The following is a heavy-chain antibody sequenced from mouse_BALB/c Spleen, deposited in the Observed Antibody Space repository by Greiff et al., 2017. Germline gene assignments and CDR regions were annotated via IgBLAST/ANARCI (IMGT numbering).Heavy chain of an antibody. CDR2: ISSGGSYT. D-gene: IGHD2-4*01. J-gene: IGHJ4*01. V-gene: IGHV5-6-4*01. Sequence: EVQRVESGGGLVKPGGSLKLSCAASGFTFSSYTMSWVRQTPEKRLEWVATISSGGSYTYYPDSVKGRFTISRDNAKNTLYLQMSSLKSEDTAMYYCTRALYYENAMDYWGQGTSVTVSS. CDR1: GFTFSSYT. CDR3: TRALYYENAMDY.